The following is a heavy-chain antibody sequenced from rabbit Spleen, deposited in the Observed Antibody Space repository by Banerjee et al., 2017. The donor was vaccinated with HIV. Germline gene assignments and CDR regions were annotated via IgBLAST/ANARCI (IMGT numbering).Heavy chain of an antibody. CDR1: GFSLNNGYD. D-gene: IGHD1-1*01. J-gene: IGHJ4*01. CDR3: ARDLAAVIGWNFNL. Sequence: ESGGGLVKPGASLTLTCKASGFSLNNGYDMCWVRQAPGKGLEWIACINTATGKAVYASWAKGRFTISKTSSTTVTLQMTSLTAAGTATYFCARDLAAVIGWNFNLWGQGTLVTVS. V-gene: IGHV1S40*01. CDR2: INTATGKA.